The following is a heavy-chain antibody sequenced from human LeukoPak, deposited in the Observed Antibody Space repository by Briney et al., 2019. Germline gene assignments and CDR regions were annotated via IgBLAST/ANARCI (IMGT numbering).Heavy chain of an antibody. V-gene: IGHV1-3*01. J-gene: IGHJ4*02. D-gene: IGHD3-3*01. CDR1: GYTFTGYY. Sequence: ASVKVSCKASGYTFTGYYMHWVRQAPGQRLEWMGWINAGNGNTKYSQKFQGRVTITRDTSASTAYMELSSLRSEDTAVYYCASTLRFLEWLPLDYWGQGTLVTVSS. CDR3: ASTLRFLEWLPLDY. CDR2: INAGNGNT.